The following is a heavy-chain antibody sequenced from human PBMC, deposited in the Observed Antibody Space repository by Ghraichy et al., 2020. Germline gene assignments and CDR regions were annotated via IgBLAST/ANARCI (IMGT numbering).Heavy chain of an antibody. Sequence: GESLNISCAASGFTFSGSAMHWVRQASGKGLEWVGRIRSKTNSYAAAYAASVRGRFTISRDDSKNTSYLQMNSLKTEDTAVYYCIRWADGSSPDSWGQGTLVTVSS. CDR2: IRSKTNSYAA. V-gene: IGHV3-73*01. CDR1: GFTFSGSA. CDR3: IRWADGSSPDS. J-gene: IGHJ4*02. D-gene: IGHD6-13*01.